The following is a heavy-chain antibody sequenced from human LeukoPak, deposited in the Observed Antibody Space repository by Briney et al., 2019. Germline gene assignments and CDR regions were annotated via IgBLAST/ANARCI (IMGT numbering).Heavy chain of an antibody. CDR1: GYTFTGYY. CDR3: ARTIMAAMGGFDI. Sequence: ASVKVSCKASGYTFTGYYIHWVRQAPGQGLEWLGWINPNSGGTIYAQKFQGRVTMTSDTSTSTAYMELSRLRSDDTAVYYCARTIMAAMGGFDIWGQGTMVTVSS. D-gene: IGHD2-2*01. CDR2: INPNSGGT. V-gene: IGHV1-2*02. J-gene: IGHJ3*02.